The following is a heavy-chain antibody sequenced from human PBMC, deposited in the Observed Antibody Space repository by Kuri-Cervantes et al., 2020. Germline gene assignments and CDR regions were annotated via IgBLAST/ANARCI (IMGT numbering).Heavy chain of an antibody. Sequence: GGSLRLSCAASGFTFSDYYMSWIRQAPGKGLEWVSYISSSGSTIHYADSVKGRFTISRDNAKNSLYLQMNSLRAEDTAVYYCARRYYGSGSYWEFDYWGQGTLVTVSS. D-gene: IGHD3-10*01. J-gene: IGHJ4*02. V-gene: IGHV3-11*01. CDR2: ISSSGSTI. CDR1: GFTFSDYY. CDR3: ARRYYGSGSYWEFDY.